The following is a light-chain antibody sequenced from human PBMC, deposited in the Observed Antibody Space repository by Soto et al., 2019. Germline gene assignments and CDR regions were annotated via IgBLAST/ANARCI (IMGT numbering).Light chain of an antibody. Sequence: ALQMTQSPSSLSASVGDRVTITCRASQDIGNDLGWYQQKPGKAPKLLIYAASILQGGVPPRFSGSGSGTDFTLTVSSLQPEDFATYYCLHDYDYPLTFGGGTKVEIK. CDR2: AAS. J-gene: IGKJ4*01. CDR3: LHDYDYPLT. CDR1: QDIGND. V-gene: IGKV1-6*01.